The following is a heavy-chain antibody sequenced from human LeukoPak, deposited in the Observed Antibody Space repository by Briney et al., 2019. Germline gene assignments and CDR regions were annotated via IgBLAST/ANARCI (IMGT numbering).Heavy chain of an antibody. Sequence: GGSLRLSCAASGFTVSSNYMSWVRQAPGQGLEWVSVIYSGGSTYYADYVKGRFTISRGNSKNTQYLQMNSLRAEDTAVYYCAREGYSGSYHIDYWGQGTLVTVSS. CDR1: GFTVSSNY. J-gene: IGHJ4*02. CDR3: AREGYSGSYHIDY. D-gene: IGHD1-26*01. V-gene: IGHV3-66*01. CDR2: IYSGGST.